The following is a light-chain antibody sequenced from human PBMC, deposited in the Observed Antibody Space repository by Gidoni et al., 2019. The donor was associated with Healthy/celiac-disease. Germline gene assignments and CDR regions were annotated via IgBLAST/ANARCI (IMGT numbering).Light chain of an antibody. CDR2: GAA. V-gene: IGKV3-20*01. CDR3: QQYGSSLYS. J-gene: IGKJ2*03. Sequence: DIVLTQSPGTLSLSPGERATLSCRAGQSVSSSYLAWYQQKPGQAPRRLIYGAASRATGIPDRFSGSWSGTDFTLTISRLEPEDFAVYYCQQYGSSLYSFGQGTKLEIK. CDR1: QSVSSSY.